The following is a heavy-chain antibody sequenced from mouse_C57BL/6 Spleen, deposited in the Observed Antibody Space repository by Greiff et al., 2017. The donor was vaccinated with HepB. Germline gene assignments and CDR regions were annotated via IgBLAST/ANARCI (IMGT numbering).Heavy chain of an antibody. CDR3: TTSETAQATSPFAY. J-gene: IGHJ3*01. Sequence: VQLQQSGAELVRPGASVKLSCTASGFNIKDDYMHWVKQRPEQGLEWIGWIDPKNGDTEYASKFQGKATITADTSSNTAYLQLSSLTSEDTAVYYCTTSETAQATSPFAYWGQGTLVTVSA. CDR1: GFNIKDDY. V-gene: IGHV14-4*01. D-gene: IGHD3-2*02. CDR2: IDPKNGDT.